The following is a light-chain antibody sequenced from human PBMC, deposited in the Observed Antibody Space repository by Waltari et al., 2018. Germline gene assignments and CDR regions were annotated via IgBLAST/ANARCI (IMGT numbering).Light chain of an antibody. CDR2: EVS. V-gene: IGLV2-8*01. J-gene: IGLJ1*01. CDR3: SSYAGSPYV. CDR1: SSDVGGYNY. Sequence: QSALTQPPSASGSPGQSVTISCTGTSSDVGGYNYVSWYQLHPGKAPKLMIYEVSKRPSGVPDRCSRSKSGNTASLTVSGLQAEDEADYYCSSYAGSPYVFGTGTKVTVL.